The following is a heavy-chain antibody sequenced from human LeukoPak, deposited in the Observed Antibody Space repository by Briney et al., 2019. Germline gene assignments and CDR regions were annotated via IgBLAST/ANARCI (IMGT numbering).Heavy chain of an antibody. Sequence: GGSLRLSCAASGFTFSSYGMHWVRQAPGRGLEWVAVISYDGSNKYYADSVKGRFTISRDNSKNTLYLQMNSLRAEDMAVYYCAKDLGVVPAATANYYYYYGMDVWGQGTTVTVSS. V-gene: IGHV3-30*18. D-gene: IGHD2-2*01. CDR3: AKDLGVVPAATANYYYYYGMDV. CDR1: GFTFSSYG. CDR2: ISYDGSNK. J-gene: IGHJ6*02.